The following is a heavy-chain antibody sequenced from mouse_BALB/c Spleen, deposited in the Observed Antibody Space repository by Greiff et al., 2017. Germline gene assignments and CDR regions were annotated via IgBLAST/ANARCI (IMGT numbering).Heavy chain of an antibody. J-gene: IGHJ1*01. Sequence: EVMLVESGGGLVQPGGSRKLSCAASGFTFSSFGMHWVRQAPEKGLEWVAYISSGSSTIYYADTVKGRFTISRDNPKNTLFLQMTSLRSEDTDMYYCAREYYGSSYERYFDVWGAGTTVTVSA. D-gene: IGHD1-1*01. CDR1: GFTFSSFG. CDR2: ISSGSSTI. CDR3: AREYYGSSYERYFDV. V-gene: IGHV5-17*02.